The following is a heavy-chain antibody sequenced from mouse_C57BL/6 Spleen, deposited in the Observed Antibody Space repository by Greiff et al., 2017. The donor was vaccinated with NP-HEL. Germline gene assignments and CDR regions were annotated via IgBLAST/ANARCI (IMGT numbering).Heavy chain of an antibody. V-gene: IGHV5-17*01. CDR3: AKFYYDYHYFDY. CDR2: ISSGSSTI. J-gene: IGHJ2*01. D-gene: IGHD2-4*01. CDR1: GFTFSDYG. Sequence: EVQLVESGGGLVKPGGSLKLSCAASGFTFSDYGMHWVRQAPEKGLEWVAYISSGSSTIYYADTVKGRFTISRDNAKNTLFLQMTSLRSEDTAMYYCAKFYYDYHYFDYWGRGTTLTVSS.